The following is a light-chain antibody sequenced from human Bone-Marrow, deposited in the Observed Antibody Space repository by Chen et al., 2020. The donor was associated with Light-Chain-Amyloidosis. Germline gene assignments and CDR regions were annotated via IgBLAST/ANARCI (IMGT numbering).Light chain of an antibody. Sequence: SSVLTHPSSVSLAPGQPATIACGGNNMGSTSVHWYQQTPGHGPLLVVYDDSARPSGIPGRLSGANCGKTATLTIRRLEDGEEDDYYCQMWERSSDRPVFGGGTKLTVL. CDR3: QMWERSSDRPV. J-gene: IGLJ3*02. CDR2: DDS. V-gene: IGLV3-21*02. CDR1: NMGSTS.